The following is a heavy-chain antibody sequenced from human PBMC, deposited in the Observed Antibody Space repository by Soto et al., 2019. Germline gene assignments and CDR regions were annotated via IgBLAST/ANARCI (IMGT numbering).Heavy chain of an antibody. CDR3: TGDASLLRFSPTEYFQH. J-gene: IGHJ1*01. CDR2: TRSKAYGGTT. V-gene: IGHV3-49*03. D-gene: IGHD3-3*01. Sequence: EVQLVESGGGLEQPGRSLRLSCTTSGFTFGDYAMSWFRQAPGKGLEWVGFTRSKAYGGTTEYAASVKGRFIISRDDSEGIAYLQMNSLKPEDTAVYYCTGDASLLRFSPTEYFQHWGQGTLVTVSS. CDR1: GFTFGDYA.